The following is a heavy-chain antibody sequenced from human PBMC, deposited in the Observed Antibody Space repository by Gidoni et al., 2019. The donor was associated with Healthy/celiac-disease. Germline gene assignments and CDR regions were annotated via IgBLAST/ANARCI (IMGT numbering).Heavy chain of an antibody. Sequence: EVQLLESGGGLVQPGGSLRLSCAASGFTFSSYAMSWVRQAPGKGLEWVSAISGSGGSTYYADSVKGRFTISRDNSKNTLYLQMNSLRAEDTAVYYCAKRPAEGYSVNKDYYFDYWGQGTLVTVSS. CDR3: AKRPAEGYSVNKDYYFDY. CDR1: GFTFSSYA. J-gene: IGHJ4*02. V-gene: IGHV3-23*01. D-gene: IGHD2-2*01. CDR2: ISGSGGST.